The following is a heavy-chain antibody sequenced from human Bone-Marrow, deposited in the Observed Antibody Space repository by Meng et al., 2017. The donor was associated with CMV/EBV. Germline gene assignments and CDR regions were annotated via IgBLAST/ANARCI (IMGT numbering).Heavy chain of an antibody. V-gene: IGHV1-2*04. Sequence: ASAKVSCKASGGTFSSYAISWVRQAPGQRLEWMGWINPNSGGTNYAQKFQGWVTMTRDTSISTAYMELSRLRSDDTAVYYCARDFSSCSVDYWGQGTLVTVSS. CDR3: ARDFSSCSVDY. J-gene: IGHJ4*02. CDR1: GGTFSSYA. CDR2: INPNSGGT. D-gene: IGHD6-19*01.